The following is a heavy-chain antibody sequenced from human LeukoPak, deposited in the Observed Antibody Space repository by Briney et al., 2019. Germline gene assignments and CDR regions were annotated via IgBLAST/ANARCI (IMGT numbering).Heavy chain of an antibody. CDR1: GFTFSSYG. V-gene: IGHV3-30*02. CDR3: AKEDIVVVPAAMNFDY. J-gene: IGHJ4*02. Sequence: AGGSRRLSCAASGFTFSSYGMHWVRQAPGKGLEWVAFIRYDGSNKYYADSVKGRFTISRDNSKNTLYLQMNSLRAEDTAVYYCAKEDIVVVPAAMNFDYWGQGTLVTVSS. D-gene: IGHD2-2*01. CDR2: IRYDGSNK.